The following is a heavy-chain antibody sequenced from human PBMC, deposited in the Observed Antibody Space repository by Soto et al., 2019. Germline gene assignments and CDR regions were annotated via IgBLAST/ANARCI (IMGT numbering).Heavy chain of an antibody. Sequence: GGSLRLSCAASGFTFSNAYFSWVRQAPGEGLQWVGRIKSKADGETTYYPAPVKGRFTISRDDSKNTLYLQMNSLKTEDTAVYYCTTDLDVDLYQLLPIAAAGTSLGMDVWGQGTTVTVSS. J-gene: IGHJ6*02. CDR1: GFTFSNAY. D-gene: IGHD6-13*01. CDR2: IKSKADGETT. V-gene: IGHV3-15*01. CDR3: TTDLDVDLYQLLPIAAAGTSLGMDV.